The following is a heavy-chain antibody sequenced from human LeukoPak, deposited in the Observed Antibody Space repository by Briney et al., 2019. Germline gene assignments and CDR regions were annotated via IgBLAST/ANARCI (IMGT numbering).Heavy chain of an antibody. CDR2: ISGDGGIT. Sequence: GGSLRLSCAASGFSFDDYAMYWVRQAPGKGLEWVSLISGDGGITYYADSVKGRFTISRDNSKNSLYLQMNSLRNEDTALYYCAKDSRRGIAACPGWFDPWGQGTLVTVSS. V-gene: IGHV3-43*02. D-gene: IGHD6-6*01. CDR1: GFSFDDYA. J-gene: IGHJ5*02. CDR3: AKDSRRGIAACPGWFDP.